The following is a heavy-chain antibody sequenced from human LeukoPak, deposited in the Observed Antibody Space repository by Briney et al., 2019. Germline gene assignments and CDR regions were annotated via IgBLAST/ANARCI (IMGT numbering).Heavy chain of an antibody. Sequence: GGSLRLSCAASGFTLSSYAMSWVRQAPGKGLEWVSSITGSGTSTYYADSVKGRFTISRDNSKNTLYLQMNSLRAEDTAIYYCAKGVGAAIDYWGQGTLVTVSS. V-gene: IGHV3-23*01. D-gene: IGHD1-26*01. CDR3: AKGVGAAIDY. CDR1: GFTLSSYA. J-gene: IGHJ4*02. CDR2: ITGSGTST.